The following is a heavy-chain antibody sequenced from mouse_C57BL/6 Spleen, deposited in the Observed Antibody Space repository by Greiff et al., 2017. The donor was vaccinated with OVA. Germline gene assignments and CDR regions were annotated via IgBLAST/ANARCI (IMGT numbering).Heavy chain of an antibody. Sequence: EVMLVESEGGLVQPGSSMKLSCTASGFTFSDYYMAWVRQVPEKGLEWVANINYDGSSTYYLDSLKSRFIISRDNAKNILYLQMSSLKSEDTATYYCARGSYYMFFDYWGQGTTLTVSS. V-gene: IGHV5-16*01. D-gene: IGHD2-12*01. CDR3: ARGSYYMFFDY. J-gene: IGHJ2*01. CDR1: GFTFSDYY. CDR2: INYDGSST.